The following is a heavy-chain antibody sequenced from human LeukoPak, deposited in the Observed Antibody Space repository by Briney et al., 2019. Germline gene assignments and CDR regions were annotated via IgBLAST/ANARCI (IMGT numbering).Heavy chain of an antibody. CDR1: GFTFSSYD. J-gene: IGHJ3*02. D-gene: IGHD1-20*01. CDR3: ARAPYIWRPNDAFDI. CDR2: ISGGGGST. Sequence: PGGSLRLSCAASGFTFSSYDMTWVRLAPGKGLEWVSAISGGGGSTYYADSVKGRFTISRDNSKNTLYLQMNSLRAEDTAVYYCARAPYIWRPNDAFDIWGQGTMVTVSS. V-gene: IGHV3-23*01.